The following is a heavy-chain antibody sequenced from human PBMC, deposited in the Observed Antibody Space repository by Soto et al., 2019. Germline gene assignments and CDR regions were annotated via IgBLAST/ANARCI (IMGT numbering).Heavy chain of an antibody. CDR1: GGSFSGYY. Sequence: TSETLSLTCAVYGGSFSGYYWSWIRQPPGKGLEWIGEINHSGSTNYNPSLKSRVTISVDTSKNQFSLKLSSVTAADTAVYYCAREKDIVVVPAAYWFDPWGQGTLVTVSS. V-gene: IGHV4-34*01. D-gene: IGHD2-2*01. J-gene: IGHJ5*02. CDR2: INHSGST. CDR3: AREKDIVVVPAAYWFDP.